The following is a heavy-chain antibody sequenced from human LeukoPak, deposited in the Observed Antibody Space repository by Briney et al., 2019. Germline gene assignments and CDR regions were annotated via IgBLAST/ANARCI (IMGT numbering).Heavy chain of an antibody. Sequence: QTGGSLRLSCAASGFTFSSYAMHWVRQAPGKGLEWVAVISYDGSNKYYADSVKGRFTISRDNSKNTLYLQMNSLRAEDTAVYYCARRYCSSTSCNTGYEYWGQGTLVTVSS. V-gene: IGHV3-30*07. CDR3: ARRYCSSTSCNTGYEY. D-gene: IGHD2-2*02. CDR2: ISYDGSNK. J-gene: IGHJ4*02. CDR1: GFTFSSYA.